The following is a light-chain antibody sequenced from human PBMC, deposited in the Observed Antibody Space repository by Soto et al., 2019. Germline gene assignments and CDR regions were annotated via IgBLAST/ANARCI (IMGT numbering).Light chain of an antibody. Sequence: QAVVTQEPSLTVSPGGTVTLTCGSSTGAVTSSHYPYWFQQKPGQAPRTLIYDTSNTHSWAPARFSGSLLGGKAALTLSGGQAGDEGELFRLLPHGGAYGFGTWTKVTVL. CDR1: TGAVTSSHY. J-gene: IGLJ1*01. CDR3: LLPHGGAYG. V-gene: IGLV7-46*01. CDR2: DTS.